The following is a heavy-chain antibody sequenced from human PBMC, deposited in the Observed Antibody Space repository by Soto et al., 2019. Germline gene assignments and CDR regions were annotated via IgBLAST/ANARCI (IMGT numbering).Heavy chain of an antibody. CDR1: GYSFPSYW. Sequence: GESQKISCRGCGYSFPSYWIGWVRQMPGKGLEWMGVIYPGDSDVRYSPSFQGQVSISADTSISTAYLQWNSLKASDTAIYFCARSDYWNGQPRFDHWGQGALVTVSS. J-gene: IGHJ5*02. CDR2: IYPGDSDV. CDR3: ARSDYWNGQPRFDH. V-gene: IGHV5-51*01. D-gene: IGHD3-3*01.